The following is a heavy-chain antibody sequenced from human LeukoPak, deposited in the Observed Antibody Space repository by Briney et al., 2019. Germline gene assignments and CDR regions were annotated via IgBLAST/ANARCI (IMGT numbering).Heavy chain of an antibody. J-gene: IGHJ6*02. Sequence: KPGGSLRLSCAASGFTFSDYYMNWIRQAPGKGLEWISYINFSGSSLYYADSVKGRFTISRDNAKNSLYLQMNSLRAEDTAVYCCVREVVVVPDYYYYGMDVWGQGTTVTVSS. D-gene: IGHD2-2*01. CDR1: GFTFSDYY. CDR2: INFSGSSL. V-gene: IGHV3-11*01. CDR3: VREVVVVPDYYYYGMDV.